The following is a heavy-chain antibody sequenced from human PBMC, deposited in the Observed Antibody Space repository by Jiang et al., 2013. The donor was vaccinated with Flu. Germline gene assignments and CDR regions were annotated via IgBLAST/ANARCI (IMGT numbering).Heavy chain of an antibody. CDR3: AKDRTSSGWFEGYFDY. CDR1: GFTFSSYG. CDR2: ISYDGSNK. J-gene: IGHJ4*02. D-gene: IGHD6-19*01. V-gene: IGHV3-30*18. Sequence: VQLLESGGGVVQPGRSLRLSCAASGFTFSSYGMHWVRQAPGKGLEWVAVISYDGSNKYYADSVKGRFTISRDNSKNTLYLQMNSLRAEDTAVYYCAKDRTSSGWFEGYFDYWGQGTLVTSPQ.